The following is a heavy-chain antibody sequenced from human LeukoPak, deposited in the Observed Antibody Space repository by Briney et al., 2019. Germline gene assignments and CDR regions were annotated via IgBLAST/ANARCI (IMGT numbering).Heavy chain of an antibody. J-gene: IGHJ5*02. D-gene: IGHD6-19*01. Sequence: PGRSLRLSCAASGFTFSNYGMHWVRQAPGKGLEWVAVIWYDGSNKYYADSVKGRFTISRDNSKNTLYLQMNSLRAEDTAVYYCVRVAVAGNLNNWLDPWGQGTLVTVSS. CDR3: VRVAVAGNLNNWLDP. V-gene: IGHV3-33*01. CDR2: IWYDGSNK. CDR1: GFTFSNYG.